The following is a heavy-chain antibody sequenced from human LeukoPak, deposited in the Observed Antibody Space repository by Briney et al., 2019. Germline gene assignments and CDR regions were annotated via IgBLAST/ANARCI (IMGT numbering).Heavy chain of an antibody. CDR3: AKDLSYYLTEFDY. J-gene: IGHJ4*02. V-gene: IGHV3-23*01. Sequence: GGSLRLSCAASGFTINNNYMSWVRQAPGKGLEWVSAISGSGGSTYYADSVKGRFTISRDNSRNTLYLQMNSLRAEDTAVYYCAKDLSYYLTEFDYWGQGTLVTVSS. CDR1: GFTINNNY. D-gene: IGHD1-26*01. CDR2: ISGSGGST.